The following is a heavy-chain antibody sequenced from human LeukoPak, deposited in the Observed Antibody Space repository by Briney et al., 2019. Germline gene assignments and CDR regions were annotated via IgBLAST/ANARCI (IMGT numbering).Heavy chain of an antibody. V-gene: IGHV4-4*07. J-gene: IGHJ6*03. D-gene: IGHD3-16*01. CDR1: GFIFGSYW. CDR3: ARDGLIGGYYYYYMDV. CDR2: IYTSGST. Sequence: PGGSLRLSCAASGFIFGSYWMTWVRQAPGKGLEWIGRIYTSGSTNYNPSLKSRVTMSVDTSKNQFSLKLSSVTAADTAVYYCARDGLIGGYYYYYMDVWGKGTTVTISS.